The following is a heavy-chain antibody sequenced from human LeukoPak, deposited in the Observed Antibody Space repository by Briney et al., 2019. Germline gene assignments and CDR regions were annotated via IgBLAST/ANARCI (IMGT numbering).Heavy chain of an antibody. CDR2: INPGGDST. Sequence: ASVTVSCKASGYTLTSYYMHWVRQAPGQGLEWMGIINPGGDSTNFAQNFQGRVTLTRDTSTSTVYMELSSLSSEDTAIYYCARTLSGSGISYWGQGTLVIVSS. V-gene: IGHV1-46*01. J-gene: IGHJ4*02. CDR3: ARTLSGSGISY. D-gene: IGHD3-10*01. CDR1: GYTLTSYY.